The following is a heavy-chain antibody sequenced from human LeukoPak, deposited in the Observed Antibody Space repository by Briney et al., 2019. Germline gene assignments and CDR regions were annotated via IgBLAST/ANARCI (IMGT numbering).Heavy chain of an antibody. J-gene: IGHJ3*02. CDR3: ARVAFSSSWPDAFDI. CDR1: GGSISSSSYY. Sequence: PSETLSLTCTVSGGSISSSSYYWGWIRQPPGKGLQWIGSMYYSGSTYYNPSLKSRVTISVDTSKNQFSLKLSSVTAADTAVYYCARVAFSSSWPDAFDIWGQGTMVTVSS. D-gene: IGHD6-13*01. CDR2: MYYSGST. V-gene: IGHV4-39*01.